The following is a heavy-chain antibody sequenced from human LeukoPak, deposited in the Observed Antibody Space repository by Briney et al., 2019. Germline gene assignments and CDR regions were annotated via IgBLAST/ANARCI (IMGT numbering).Heavy chain of an antibody. CDR1: GYTFTSYG. J-gene: IGHJ4*02. D-gene: IGHD3-22*01. CDR3: ARPYYDSSAPPYDY. CDR2: ISAYNGNT. V-gene: IGHV1-18*01. Sequence: ASVKVSCKASGYTFTSYGISWVRQSPGQGLEWMGWISAYNGNTNYAQKLQGRVTMTTDTSTSTAYMELRSLRSDDTAVYYCARPYYDSSAPPYDYWGQGTLVTVSS.